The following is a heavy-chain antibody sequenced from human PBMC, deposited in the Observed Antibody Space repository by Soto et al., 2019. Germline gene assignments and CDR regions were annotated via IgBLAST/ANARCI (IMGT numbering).Heavy chain of an antibody. D-gene: IGHD2-15*01. CDR3: ARRDSGGFFRFFDS. CDR2: TGPGTGPG. J-gene: IGHJ4*02. V-gene: IGHV1-69*06. Sequence: QVQLVQSGTEVKKPGSSVKVSCKTSGGSLSTNPISWVRQAPGQGLEWMGGTGPGTGPGNHAQKFQGRLTVTADKSTGTVYMELTNLSSEDTAVYYCARRDSGGFFRFFDSWGQGTLVTVSS. CDR1: GGSLSTNP.